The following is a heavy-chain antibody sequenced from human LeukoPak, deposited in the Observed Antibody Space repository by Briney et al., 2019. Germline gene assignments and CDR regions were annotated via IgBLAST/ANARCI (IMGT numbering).Heavy chain of an antibody. CDR3: ARALGYGSGSYYLYY. D-gene: IGHD3-10*01. CDR1: SGSINSGSYY. CDR2: INHSGST. J-gene: IGHJ4*02. V-gene: IGHV4-30-2*01. Sequence: SQTLSLTCSVSSGSINSGSYYWSWIRQPPGKGLEWIGEINHSGSTNYNPSLKSRVTISVDTSKNQFPLKLSSVTAADTAVYYCARALGYGSGSYYLYYWGQGTLVTVSS.